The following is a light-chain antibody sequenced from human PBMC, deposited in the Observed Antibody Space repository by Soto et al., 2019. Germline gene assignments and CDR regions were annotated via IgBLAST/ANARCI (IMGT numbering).Light chain of an antibody. J-gene: IGLJ2*01. Sequence: QSVLTQPASVSGSPGQSITISCTGTSSDVGGYNYVSWYQQHPGKATKLMIYDVSNRPSGVSNRFSGSKSGNTASLTISGLQAEDEADYYCSSYTSSSTLVLFGGGTKLTVL. CDR1: SSDVGGYNY. CDR3: SSYTSSSTLVL. CDR2: DVS. V-gene: IGLV2-14*01.